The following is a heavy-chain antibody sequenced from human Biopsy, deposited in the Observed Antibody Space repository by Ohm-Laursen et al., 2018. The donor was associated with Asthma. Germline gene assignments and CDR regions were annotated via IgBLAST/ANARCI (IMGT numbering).Heavy chain of an antibody. V-gene: IGHV1-24*01. D-gene: IGHD6-19*01. J-gene: IGHJ6*02. CDR3: ARCQVGYSSGWSLLLKKIYYSGMDV. CDR1: GYSLTDLS. Sequence: SVKVSCKISGYSLTDLSMHWVRQAPGQGLEWMGGHNHEEGGTVNARRFQGRVTITADESTSTAYMEVTSLRSEDTAIYYCARCQVGYSSGWSLLLKKIYYSGMDVWGQGTAVTVSS. CDR2: HNHEEGGT.